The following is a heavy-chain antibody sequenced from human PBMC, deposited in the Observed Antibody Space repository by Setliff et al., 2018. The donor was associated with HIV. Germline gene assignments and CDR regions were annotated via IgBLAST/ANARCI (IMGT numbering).Heavy chain of an antibody. J-gene: IGHJ5*02. CDR1: GGSISNSY. CDR3: ARGRYYYDSSTYPNWFDP. CDR2: IYTSGST. D-gene: IGHD3-22*01. V-gene: IGHV4-4*08. Sequence: SETLSLTCTVSGGSISNSYWAWIRQPPGKGLEWIGYIYTSGSTNYNPSLKSRVIISVDTSKSQLSLKLSSMTAADTAMYYCARGRYYYDSSTYPNWFDPWDQGTLVTVSS.